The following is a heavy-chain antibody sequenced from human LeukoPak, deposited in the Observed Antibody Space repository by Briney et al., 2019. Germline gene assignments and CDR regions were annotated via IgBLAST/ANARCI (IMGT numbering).Heavy chain of an antibody. CDR3: ARAHSSGDYYVFGAFDI. Sequence: PGGSLRLSCAASGFTFSSYSMNWVRQAPGKGLEWVSSISSSSSYIYYADSVKGRFTISRDNAKNSLYLQMNSPRAEDTAVYYCARAHSSGDYYVFGAFDIWGQGTMVTVSS. CDR1: GFTFSSYS. D-gene: IGHD3-22*01. J-gene: IGHJ3*02. CDR2: ISSSSSYI. V-gene: IGHV3-21*01.